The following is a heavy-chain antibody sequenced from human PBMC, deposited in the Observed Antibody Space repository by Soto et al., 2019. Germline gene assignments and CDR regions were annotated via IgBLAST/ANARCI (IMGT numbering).Heavy chain of an antibody. J-gene: IGHJ4*02. Sequence: AAVKVSCKASGYTFTSYAMHWVRQATGQRLGWMGWINAGNGNTKYSQKFQGRVNITRDTSASTAYMELSSLRSEDTAVYYCARSIVVVTALDYWGQGTLVTVSS. CDR3: ARSIVVVTALDY. D-gene: IGHD2-21*02. CDR2: INAGNGNT. V-gene: IGHV1-3*01. CDR1: GYTFTSYA.